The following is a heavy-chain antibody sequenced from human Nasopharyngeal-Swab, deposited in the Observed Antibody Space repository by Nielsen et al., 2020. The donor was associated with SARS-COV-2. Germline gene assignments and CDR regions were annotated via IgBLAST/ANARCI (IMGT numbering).Heavy chain of an antibody. CDR1: GFTFDDYG. CDR3: AREEAYDGGNDYSYYYYGMDV. V-gene: IGHV3-20*04. CDR2: INWNGGST. D-gene: IGHD2-21*02. J-gene: IGHJ6*02. Sequence: GGSLRLSCAASGFTFDDYGMSWVRQAPGKGLEWVSGINWNGGSTGYADSLKGRFTISRDNAKNSLCLQMNSLRAEDTALYYCAREEAYDGGNDYSYYYYGMDVWGQGTTVTVSS.